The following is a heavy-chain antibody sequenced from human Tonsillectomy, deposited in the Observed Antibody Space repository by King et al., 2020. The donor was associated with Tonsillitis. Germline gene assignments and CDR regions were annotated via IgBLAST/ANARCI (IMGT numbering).Heavy chain of an antibody. J-gene: IGHJ6*02. Sequence: VQLQQSGPGLVKPSQTLSLTCAISGDSVSSNSAAWNWIRQSPSRGLEWLGRTYYRSKWYNDYAVSVKSRITINPDTSKNQFSLQLNSVTPEDTAVYYCARGPADKKRVYYYGMDVWGQGTTVTVSS. CDR1: GDSVSSNSAA. CDR2: TYYRSKWYN. V-gene: IGHV6-1*01. CDR3: ARGPADKKRVYYYGMDV.